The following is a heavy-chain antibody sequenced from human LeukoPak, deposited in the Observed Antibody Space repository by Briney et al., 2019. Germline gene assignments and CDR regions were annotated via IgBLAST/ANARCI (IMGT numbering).Heavy chain of an antibody. D-gene: IGHD2-15*01. CDR1: GFSISSGYY. CDR3: ARAGQVVDDAFDI. CDR2: ISHSWST. Sequence: LETLSLTCTVSGFSISSGYYWGWIRQPPGKRLEWIGSISHSWSTYYNPSLKSRVTISVDTSKNQFSLKLSSVTAADTAVYYCARAGQVVDDAFDIWGQGTMVTVSS. J-gene: IGHJ3*02. V-gene: IGHV4-38-2*02.